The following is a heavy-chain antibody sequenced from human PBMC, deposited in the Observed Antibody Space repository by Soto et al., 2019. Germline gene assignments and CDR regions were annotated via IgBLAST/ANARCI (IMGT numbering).Heavy chain of an antibody. CDR3: ARDRTVWGDWFDP. D-gene: IGHD4-17*01. CDR2: ISSSSSYT. J-gene: IGHJ5*02. V-gene: IGHV3-11*06. Sequence: QVQLVESGGGFVKPGGSLRLSCAASGFTFSDYYMSWIRQAPGKGLEWVSYISSSSSYTNYADSVKGRFTISRDNAKNSLYLQMNSLRAEDTAVYYCARDRTVWGDWFDPWGQGTLVTVSS. CDR1: GFTFSDYY.